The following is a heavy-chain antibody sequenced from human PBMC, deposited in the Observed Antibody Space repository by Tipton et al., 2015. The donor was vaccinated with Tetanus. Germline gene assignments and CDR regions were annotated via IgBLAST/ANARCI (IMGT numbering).Heavy chain of an antibody. CDR2: IYYSGST. CDR3: ARARTTYYYGSGTGGMDV. J-gene: IGHJ6*02. Sequence: GLVKPSETLSLTCTVSGGSVSSGSYYWSWIRQPPGKGLEWIGYIYYSGSTNYNPSLKSRVTISVDTSKNQFSLKLSSVTAADTAVYYCARARTTYYYGSGTGGMDVWGQGTTVTVSS. V-gene: IGHV4-61*01. D-gene: IGHD3-10*01. CDR1: GGSVSSGSYY.